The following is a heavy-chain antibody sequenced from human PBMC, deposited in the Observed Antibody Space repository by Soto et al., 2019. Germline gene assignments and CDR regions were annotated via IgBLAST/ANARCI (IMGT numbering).Heavy chain of an antibody. V-gene: IGHV3-23*01. CDR2: ISGSGDST. CDR1: GFTFSSYA. D-gene: IGHD3-22*01. CDR3: PRHPVVAHLNYFDY. Sequence: EVQVLESGGGLVQPGGSLRLSCAASGFTFSSYAMSWVRQAPGKGLEWVSAISGSGDSTYYADSVKGRFTISRDKSKNTLYLQMNSLRTEDTAIYYCPRHPVVAHLNYFDYWGQGTLVTVSS. J-gene: IGHJ4*02.